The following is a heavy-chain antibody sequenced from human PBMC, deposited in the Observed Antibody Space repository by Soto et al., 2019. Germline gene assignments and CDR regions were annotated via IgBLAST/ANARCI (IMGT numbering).Heavy chain of an antibody. CDR1: GFTFSGSA. CDR3: ISGDYDGVYRYYGMDV. V-gene: IGHV3-73*01. CDR2: IRSKANSYAT. J-gene: IGHJ6*02. D-gene: IGHD4-17*01. Sequence: GGSLRLSCAASGFTFSGSAMHWVRQASGKGLEWVGRIRSKANSYATAYAASVKGRFTISRDDSKNTAYLQMNSLKTEDTAVYYCISGDYDGVYRYYGMDVWGQGTTVTVSS.